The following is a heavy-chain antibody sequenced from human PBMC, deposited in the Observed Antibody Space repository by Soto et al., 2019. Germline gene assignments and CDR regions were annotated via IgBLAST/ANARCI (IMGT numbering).Heavy chain of an antibody. CDR3: ARVLRYFDWTGMDV. J-gene: IGHJ6*02. D-gene: IGHD3-9*01. CDR2: ISSSSSYI. Sequence: GGSLRLSCAASGFTFSSYSMNWVRQAPGKGLEWVSSISSSSSYIYYADSVKGRFTISRDNAKNSLYLQMNSLRAEDTAVYYCARVLRYFDWTGMDVWGQGTTVTVSS. V-gene: IGHV3-21*01. CDR1: GFTFSSYS.